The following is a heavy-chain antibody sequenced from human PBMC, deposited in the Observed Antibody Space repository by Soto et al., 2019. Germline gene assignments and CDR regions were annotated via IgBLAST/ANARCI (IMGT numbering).Heavy chain of an antibody. CDR3: ARGRRYGRDV. V-gene: IGHV3-74*01. J-gene: IGHJ6*02. Sequence: EVQLVESGGGLVQPGGSLRVSCTASGFTFGSYWMNWVRQAPGKGLVWVSRIDSDGSSTTYADSVKGRLTTSRDNAKNTLYLQMSSLRVEDTAVYYCARGRRYGRDVWGQGTTVTVSS. CDR2: IDSDGSST. CDR1: GFTFGSYW.